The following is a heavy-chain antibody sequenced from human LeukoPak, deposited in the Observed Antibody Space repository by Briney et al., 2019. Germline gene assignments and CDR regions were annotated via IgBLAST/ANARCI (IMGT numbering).Heavy chain of an antibody. CDR2: INPNSGGP. D-gene: IGHD2-8*01. CDR3: ARVGYCTHGICYSIDL. J-gene: IGHJ6*03. V-gene: IGHV1-2*02. Sequence: VASVKVSCKASGYTFTAHYIHWVRQAPGQGFEWMGWINPNSGGPNYAQKFQGRVTMTRDTSISTAYMELSRLRSDVTAVYYCARVGYCTHGICYSIDLWGKGTTFIVSS. CDR1: GYTFTAHY.